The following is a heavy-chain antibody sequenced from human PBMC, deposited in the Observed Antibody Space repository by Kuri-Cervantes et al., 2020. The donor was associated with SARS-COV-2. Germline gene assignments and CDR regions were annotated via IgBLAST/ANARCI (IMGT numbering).Heavy chain of an antibody. J-gene: IGHJ5*02. CDR1: GFTFSSYG. CDR2: IGTAGDT. Sequence: GGSLRLSCAASGFTFSSYGMHWVRQATGKGLEWVSAIGTAGDTYYPGSVKGRFTISRENAKNSLYLQMNSLRAEDTAVYYCARGDLGYCSGGSCYNWFDPWGQGTLVTVSS. D-gene: IGHD2-15*01. CDR3: ARGDLGYCSGGSCYNWFDP. V-gene: IGHV3-13*01.